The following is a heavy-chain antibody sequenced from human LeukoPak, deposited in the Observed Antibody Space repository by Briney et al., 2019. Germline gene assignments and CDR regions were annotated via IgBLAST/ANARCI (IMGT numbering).Heavy chain of an antibody. V-gene: IGHV5-51*01. CDR2: IYPGDSDT. J-gene: IGHJ5*02. CDR3: ARLISLWFGESLGWFDP. D-gene: IGHD3-10*01. CDR1: GYSFTSYW. Sequence: GESLKISCKGSGYSFTSYWIGWVRQMPGKGLEWMGIIYPGDSDTRYSPSFQGQVTISADKSISTAYLQWSSLKASDTAMYYYARLISLWFGESLGWFDPWGQGTLVTVSS.